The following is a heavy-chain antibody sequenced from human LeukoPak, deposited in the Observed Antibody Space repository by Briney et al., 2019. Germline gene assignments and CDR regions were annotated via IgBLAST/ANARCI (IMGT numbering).Heavy chain of an antibody. V-gene: IGHV1-2*02. CDR3: ARWLSGTVTTDPLKCEATGDY. D-gene: IGHD4-17*01. CDR2: INPNSGGT. J-gene: IGHJ4*02. Sequence: GASVKVSCKASGYTFTGYYMHWVRQAPGQGLEWMGWINPNSGGTNYAQKFQGRVTMTRDTSISTAYMELSRLRSDDTAVYYCARWLSGTVTTDPLKCEATGDYWGQGTLVTVSS. CDR1: GYTFTGYY.